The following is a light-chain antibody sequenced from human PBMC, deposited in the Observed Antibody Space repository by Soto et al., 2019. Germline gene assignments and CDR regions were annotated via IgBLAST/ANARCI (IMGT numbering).Light chain of an antibody. V-gene: IGLV1-40*01. J-gene: IGLJ2*01. CDR3: QSYDSSLSAVV. CDR2: QNN. Sequence: QAVVTQPPSVSGAPGQRVSISCTGSSSNIGAGYDVHWYEHLPGTAPKLLIYQNNKRPSGVPDRFSGSKSGTSASLAITGLQAEDEADYYCQSYDSSLSAVVFGGGTKLTVL. CDR1: SSNIGAGYD.